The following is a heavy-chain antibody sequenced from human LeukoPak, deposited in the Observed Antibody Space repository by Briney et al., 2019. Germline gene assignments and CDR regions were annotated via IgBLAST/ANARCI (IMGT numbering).Heavy chain of an antibody. D-gene: IGHD6-6*01. CDR3: AGDSRLSSPFDP. V-gene: IGHV4-30-4*01. Sequence: SETLSLTCTVSGGSISSGDYYWSWIRQPPGKGLEWIGYIYYSGSTYYNPSLKSRVTISVDTSKNQFSLKLSSVTAADTAVYYCAGDSRLSSPFDPWGQGTLVTVSS. CDR1: GGSISSGDYY. CDR2: IYYSGST. J-gene: IGHJ5*02.